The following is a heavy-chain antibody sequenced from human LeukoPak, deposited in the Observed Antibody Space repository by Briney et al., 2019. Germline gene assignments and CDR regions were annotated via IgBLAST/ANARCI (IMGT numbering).Heavy chain of an antibody. CDR3: ARDMSIAARSVAFDI. D-gene: IGHD6-6*01. J-gene: IGHJ3*02. V-gene: IGHV1-69*05. CDR2: IIPIFGTA. Sequence: ASVKVSCKASGGTFSSYAISWVRQAPGQGLEWMGRIIPIFGTANYAQKFQGRVTITTDESTSTAYMELSSLRSEDTAVYYCARDMSIAARSVAFDIWGQGTMVTVSS. CDR1: GGTFSSYA.